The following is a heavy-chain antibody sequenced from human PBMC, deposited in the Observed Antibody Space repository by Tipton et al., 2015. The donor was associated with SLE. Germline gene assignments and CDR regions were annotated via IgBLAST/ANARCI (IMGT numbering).Heavy chain of an antibody. Sequence: GSLRLSCAASGFTFSSYAMSWVRQAPGKGLEWVSAISGSGGSTYYADSVKGRFTISRDNSKNTLYLQMNSLRAEDTAVYYCAKDGTTYYYGSGKLDYWGQGTRVTVSS. V-gene: IGHV3-23*01. D-gene: IGHD3-10*01. J-gene: IGHJ4*02. CDR3: AKDGTTYYYGSGKLDY. CDR1: GFTFSSYA. CDR2: ISGSGGST.